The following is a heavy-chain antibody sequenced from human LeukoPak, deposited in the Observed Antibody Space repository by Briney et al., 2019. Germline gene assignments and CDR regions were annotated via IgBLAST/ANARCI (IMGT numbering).Heavy chain of an antibody. J-gene: IGHJ4*02. CDR2: IYTSGST. V-gene: IGHV4-4*07. D-gene: IGHD5-12*01. CDR1: GGSISSYY. Sequence: PSETLSLTCTVSGGSISSYYWSWTRQPAGKGLEWIGRIYTSGSTNYNPSLKSRVTMSVDTSKNQFSLKLSSVTAADTAVYYCARDRRTDIVATTGFDYWGQGTLVTVSS. CDR3: ARDRRTDIVATTGFDY.